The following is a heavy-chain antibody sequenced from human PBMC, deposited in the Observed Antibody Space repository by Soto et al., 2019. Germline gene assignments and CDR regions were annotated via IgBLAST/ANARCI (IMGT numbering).Heavy chain of an antibody. CDR2: ISSSSSYI. V-gene: IGHV3-21*01. CDR3: ARDQAGTSYYYYYGMDV. CDR1: GFTFSSYS. Sequence: EVQLVESGGGLVKPGGSLRLSCAASGFTFSSYSMNWVRQAPGKGLEWVSSISSSSSYIYYADSVKGRFTISRDNAKNSLYLQMNRLRAEDTAVYYCARDQAGTSYYYYYGMDVWGQGTTVTVSS. J-gene: IGHJ6*02.